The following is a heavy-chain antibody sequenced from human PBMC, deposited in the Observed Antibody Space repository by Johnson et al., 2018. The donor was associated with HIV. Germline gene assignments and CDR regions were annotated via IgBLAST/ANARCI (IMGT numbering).Heavy chain of an antibody. V-gene: IGHV3-30*03. CDR1: GLNFSDYG. CDR2: ISFDGSNE. Sequence: QVQLVESGGGVVQPGKSVRLSCAASGLNFSDYGMHWVRQAPGKGLEWVAVISFDGSNEHYVDSVKGRFTISRDNSRNTLNLQMNNLRAEDTAVYYCARENWGQRMNAFDIWGQGTMVTVSS. CDR3: ARENWGQRMNAFDI. J-gene: IGHJ3*02. D-gene: IGHD7-27*01.